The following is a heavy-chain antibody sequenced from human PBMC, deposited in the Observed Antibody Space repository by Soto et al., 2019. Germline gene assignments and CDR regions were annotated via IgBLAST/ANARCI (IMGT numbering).Heavy chain of an antibody. V-gene: IGHV3-33*01. CDR2: IWYDASKQ. CDR3: AAWAEGATEVH. J-gene: IGHJ4*02. Sequence: HPGGSLRLSCETSGFSFSVYGMHWVRQAPGKGLEWVAVIWYDASKQFYAASVEGRFTISRDNSKAILYLQMNSLRAEDTAVYYCAAWAEGATEVHWGQGILVTVSS. CDR1: GFSFSVYG. D-gene: IGHD2-15*01.